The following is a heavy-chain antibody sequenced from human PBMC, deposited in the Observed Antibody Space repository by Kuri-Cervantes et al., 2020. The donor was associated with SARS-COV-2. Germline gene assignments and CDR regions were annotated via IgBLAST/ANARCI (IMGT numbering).Heavy chain of an antibody. V-gene: IGHV4-30-2*01. CDR2: ISQSGNT. J-gene: IGHJ6*03. CDR1: GGSISSGNFY. D-gene: IGHD7-27*01. CDR3: ARVSGDSRFSYYMDV. Sequence: LRLSCAVSGGSISSGNFYWSWIRQPPGKGLEWTGYISQSGNTYYNPSLKSRVTISVDRSKNQFSLKVSSVSAADTAVYYCARVSGDSRFSYYMDVWGKGTTVTVSS.